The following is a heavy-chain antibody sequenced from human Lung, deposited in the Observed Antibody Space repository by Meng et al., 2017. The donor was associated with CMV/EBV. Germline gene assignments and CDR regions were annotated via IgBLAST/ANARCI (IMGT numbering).Heavy chain of an antibody. Sequence: GGSLTLSCAASGLTVNNNFLTWVRQAPGKGLEWVSVMYSGGSTYYTDSVKGRFTLSRDKSKNTLYLQMNRLRVEDTGVYYCVKDMYWDQSYHGMDVWGQGTTVTVSS. D-gene: IGHD2-8*02. J-gene: IGHJ6*02. CDR1: GLTVNNNF. V-gene: IGHV3-66*02. CDR3: VKDMYWDQSYHGMDV. CDR2: MYSGGST.